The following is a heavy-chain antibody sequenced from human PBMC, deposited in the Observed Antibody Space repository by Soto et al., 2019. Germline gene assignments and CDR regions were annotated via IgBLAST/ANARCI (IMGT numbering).Heavy chain of an antibody. CDR2: IYHSGST. D-gene: IGHD4-17*01. CDR3: ARGMTKVTKLEF. V-gene: IGHV4-30-2*01. Sequence: PSETLSLPFAVSGGSISRGGYSWSWIRQPPGKGLEWIGYIYHSGSTYYNPSLKSRVTISLDRSKKQFSLKLSSVTAAETAVYYCARGMTKVTKLEFWGQGPLVTVFS. J-gene: IGHJ4*02. CDR1: GGSISRGGYS.